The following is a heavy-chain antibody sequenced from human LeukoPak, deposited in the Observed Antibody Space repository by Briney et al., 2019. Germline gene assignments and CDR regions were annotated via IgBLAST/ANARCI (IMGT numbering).Heavy chain of an antibody. CDR1: GGTFSSYA. CDR3: ARGGYSPGWFDP. V-gene: IGHV1-69*06. D-gene: IGHD5-18*01. J-gene: IGHJ5*02. CDR2: IIPIFGTA. Sequence: SVKVSCKASGGTFSSYAISWVRQAPGQGLEWMGGIIPIFGTANYAQKFQGRVTITADKSTSTAYMELSSLRSEDTAVYYCARGGYSPGWFDPWGQGTLVTVSS.